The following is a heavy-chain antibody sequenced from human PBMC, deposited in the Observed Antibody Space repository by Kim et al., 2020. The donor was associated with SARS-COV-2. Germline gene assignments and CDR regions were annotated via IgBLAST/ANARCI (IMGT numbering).Heavy chain of an antibody. CDR2: IHPGDSDA. CDR1: GYSFANYW. CDR3: AITRGYSYGFLDY. J-gene: IGHJ4*02. Sequence: GESLKISCKGSGYSFANYWLGWVRHMPGRGREWMAIIHPGDSDARYSPSFQGQVTISADKSISTAYLQWSSLKASDTAIYYCAITRGYSYGFLDYWGQGTLVTVSS. D-gene: IGHD5-18*01. V-gene: IGHV5-51*01.